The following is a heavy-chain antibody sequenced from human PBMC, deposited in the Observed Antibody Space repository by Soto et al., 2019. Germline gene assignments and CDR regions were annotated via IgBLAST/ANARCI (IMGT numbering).Heavy chain of an antibody. CDR2: IYYSGST. J-gene: IGHJ4*02. Sequence: SETLSLTCTVSGGSISSYYWSWIRQPPGKGLEWIGYIYYSGSTNYNPSLKSRVTISVDTSKNQFSLKLSSVTAADTAVYYCARAAPGTADYWGQGTLVTVSS. D-gene: IGHD3-10*01. V-gene: IGHV4-59*12. CDR1: GGSISSYY. CDR3: ARAAPGTADY.